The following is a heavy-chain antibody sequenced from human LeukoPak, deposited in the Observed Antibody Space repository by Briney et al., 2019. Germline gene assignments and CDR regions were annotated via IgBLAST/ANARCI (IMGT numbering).Heavy chain of an antibody. CDR1: GFSFSSSA. Sequence: PGGSLRLSCAASGFSFSSSAMSWIRQAPGKGLEWVSAISGSGGSTFYADSVKGRLTISRDNSKNTLYLQMNSLRAEDTAVYYCAKSSPYGGGFYWGQGTLVTVSS. V-gene: IGHV3-23*01. CDR2: ISGSGGST. J-gene: IGHJ4*02. CDR3: AKSSPYGGGFY. D-gene: IGHD3-16*01.